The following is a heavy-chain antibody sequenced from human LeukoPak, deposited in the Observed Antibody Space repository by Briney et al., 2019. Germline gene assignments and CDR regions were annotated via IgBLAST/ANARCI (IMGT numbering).Heavy chain of an antibody. Sequence: SETLSLTCAVYGGSFSGYYWSWIRQPSGKGLEWIGEINHSGSTNYNPSLKSRVTISVDTSKNQFSLKLSSVTAADTAVYYCARGFRNYDYWGQGTLVAVSS. J-gene: IGHJ4*02. CDR3: ARGFRNYDY. CDR1: GGSFSGYY. V-gene: IGHV4-34*01. CDR2: INHSGST.